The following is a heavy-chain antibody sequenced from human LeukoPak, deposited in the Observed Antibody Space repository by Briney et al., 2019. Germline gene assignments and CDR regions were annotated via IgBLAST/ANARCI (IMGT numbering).Heavy chain of an antibody. CDR1: GFTFSSYA. CDR3: AKHCSSASCYRFEY. Sequence: GGSLRLSCAASGFTFSSYAMSWVRQAPGKGLEWVSAISGTGIDTNYADSVKGRFTISRDNSKNTLYLQMNSLRAEDTAIYYCAKHCSSASCYRFEYWGQGTLVTVSS. D-gene: IGHD2-2*01. J-gene: IGHJ4*02. CDR2: ISGTGIDT. V-gene: IGHV3-23*01.